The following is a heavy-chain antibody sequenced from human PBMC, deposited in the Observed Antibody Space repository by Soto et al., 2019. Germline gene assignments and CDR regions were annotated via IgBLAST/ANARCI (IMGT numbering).Heavy chain of an antibody. CDR2: ISYDGNHK. CDR3: AKGWRQRIHGGKHAVDL. J-gene: IGHJ3*01. CDR1: GFTLSSFG. D-gene: IGHD6-25*01. Sequence: QVQLVESGGGVVQPGRSLRLSCAASGFTLSSFGMHWVRQAPGKGLERVAVISYDGNHKYYAESVQGRFTISRDTSNDTPYRQMTNRRPADTAVYYCAKGWRQRIHGGKHAVDLGGRGTMVTVSS. V-gene: IGHV3-30*18.